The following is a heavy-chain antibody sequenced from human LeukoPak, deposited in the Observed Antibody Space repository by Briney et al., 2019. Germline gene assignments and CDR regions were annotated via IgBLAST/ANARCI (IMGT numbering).Heavy chain of an antibody. V-gene: IGHV3-21*01. CDR1: GFTFSSYS. Sequence: PGGSLRLSCAASGFTFSSYSMNWVRQAPGKGLEWVSSISSSSSYIYYADSVKGRFTISRDNARNSLYLQMNSLRAEDTAVYYCAKALASVGGLSLFGYWGQGTLVTVSS. CDR3: AKALASVGGLSLFGY. CDR2: ISSSSSYI. D-gene: IGHD3-16*02. J-gene: IGHJ4*02.